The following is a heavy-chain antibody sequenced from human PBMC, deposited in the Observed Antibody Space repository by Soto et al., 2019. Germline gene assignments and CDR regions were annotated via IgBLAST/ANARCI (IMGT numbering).Heavy chain of an antibody. CDR2: ISPYTGNT. D-gene: IGHD3-16*01. V-gene: IGHV1-18*01. CDR3: VMVDNYVTPTPQDV. J-gene: IGHJ6*02. CDR1: GYIFVNYG. Sequence: QVQLVQSGDEVKKPGASVKVSCKASGYIFVNYGIAWVRQAPGQGLEWMGWISPYTGNTHSATKVQGRLTMTTDTSTSTAYMDLGSLTSDDTAVYYCVMVDNYVTPTPQDVWGQGATVSVSS.